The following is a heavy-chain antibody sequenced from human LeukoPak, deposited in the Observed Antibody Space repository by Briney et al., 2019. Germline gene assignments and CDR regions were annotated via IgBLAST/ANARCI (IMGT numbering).Heavy chain of an antibody. V-gene: IGHV1-2*02. CDR3: TRETGANYDPGAFDV. Sequence: GASVKVSCKASGYSFTGYYIHWVRQAPGQGLEWMGWINPKSGGTDSAEKFEGRVTMTRDTSIRTSFLELGRPKSDDTAVYYCTRETGANYDPGAFDVWGQGTMVTVSS. CDR1: GYSFTGYY. J-gene: IGHJ3*01. D-gene: IGHD3-3*01. CDR2: INPKSGGT.